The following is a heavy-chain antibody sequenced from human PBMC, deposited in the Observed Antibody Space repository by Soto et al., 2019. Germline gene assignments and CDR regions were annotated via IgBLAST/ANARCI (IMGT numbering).Heavy chain of an antibody. D-gene: IGHD3-16*01. CDR2: ISYDGSNK. J-gene: IGHJ4*02. CDR1: GSTFSSYA. V-gene: IGHV3-30-3*01. CDR3: ARAYEGDYFDY. Sequence: GGSLRLSCAASGSTFSSYAMHWVRQAPGKGLEWVAVISYDGSNKYYADSVKGRFTISRDNSKNTLYLQMNSLRAEDTAVYYCARAYEGDYFDYWGQGTLVTVSS.